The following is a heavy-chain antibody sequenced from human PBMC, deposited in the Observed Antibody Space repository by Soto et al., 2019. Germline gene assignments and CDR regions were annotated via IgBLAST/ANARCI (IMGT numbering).Heavy chain of an antibody. CDR1: GYTFTSYY. CDR3: AGGVVSYYRRYYYMDV. J-gene: IGHJ6*03. CDR2: INPSGGST. V-gene: IGHV1-46*01. Sequence: GASLKVSCKASGYTFTSYYMHWVRQAPGQGLEWMGIINPSGGSTSYAQKFQGRVTMTRDTSTSTVYMELSSPRPEDTAVYYCAGGVVSYYRRYYYMDVWGKGTTVTVSS. D-gene: IGHD3-10*01.